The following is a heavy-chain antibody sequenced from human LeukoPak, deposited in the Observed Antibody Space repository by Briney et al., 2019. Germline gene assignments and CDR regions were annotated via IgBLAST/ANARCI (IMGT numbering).Heavy chain of an antibody. CDR3: ARDGAAAGEYYYYYYYMDV. Sequence: GGSLRLSCAASGFTFSSYGMHWVRQAPGKGLEWVAFIRYDGSNKYYADSVKGRFTISRDNSKNTVYLQMNSLRAEDTAVYYCARDGAAAGEYYYYYYYMDVWGKGTTVTVSS. V-gene: IGHV3-30*02. D-gene: IGHD6-13*01. CDR2: IRYDGSNK. CDR1: GFTFSSYG. J-gene: IGHJ6*03.